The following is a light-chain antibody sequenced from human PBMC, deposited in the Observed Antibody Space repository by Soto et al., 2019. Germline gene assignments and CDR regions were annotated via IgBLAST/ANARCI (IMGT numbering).Light chain of an antibody. CDR2: DAS. Sequence: EIVLTQSPATLSLSPGERVTLSCRASQSVSNSLAWYQQKPGQAPRLLIYDASNMATGIPARFSGSGSGTDFTLTISSLEPEDFAVYYCQQRGNWPLTCGGGTKVEIK. J-gene: IGKJ4*01. V-gene: IGKV3-11*01. CDR3: QQRGNWPLT. CDR1: QSVSNS.